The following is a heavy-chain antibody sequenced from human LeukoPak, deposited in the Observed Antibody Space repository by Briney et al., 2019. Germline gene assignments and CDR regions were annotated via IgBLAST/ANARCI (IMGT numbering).Heavy chain of an antibody. CDR2: IYTSGST. CDR1: GGSISSYY. Sequence: SETLSLTCTVSGGSISSYYWSWIRQPAGKGLEWIGRIYTSGSTNSNPSLKSRVTMSVDTSKNQSSLKLSSVAAADTAVYYGASSYYDILTGYSPLDYWGQGTLVTVSS. CDR3: ASSYYDILTGYSPLDY. J-gene: IGHJ4*02. V-gene: IGHV4-4*07. D-gene: IGHD3-9*01.